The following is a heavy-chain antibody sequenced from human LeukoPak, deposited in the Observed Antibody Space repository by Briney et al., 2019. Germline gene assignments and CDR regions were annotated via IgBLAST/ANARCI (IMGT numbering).Heavy chain of an antibody. Sequence: PGRSLRLSCAASGFTFSSYGMHWVRQAPGKGLEWVAVISYDGSNKYYADSVKGRFTISRDNSKNTLYLQMNSLRAEDTSVYYCAKDRVYSGYESYYFDYRGQGTLVTVSS. CDR3: AKDRVYSGYESYYFDY. D-gene: IGHD5-12*01. CDR1: GFTFSSYG. J-gene: IGHJ4*02. CDR2: ISYDGSNK. V-gene: IGHV3-30*18.